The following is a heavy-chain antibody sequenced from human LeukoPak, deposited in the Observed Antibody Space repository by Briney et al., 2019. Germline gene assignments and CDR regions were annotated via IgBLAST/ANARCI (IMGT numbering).Heavy chain of an antibody. J-gene: IGHJ4*02. CDR2: ISSDGSVT. D-gene: IGHD5-18*01. V-gene: IGHV3-74*03. CDR1: GFIFTNYW. Sequence: GGSLRLSCAVSGFIFTNYWMHWVRQDPGKGLVWVSYISSDGSVTKYADSVKGRFTISRDNSKNTLYLQMNSLRAEDTAVYYCAKVAFVDTAMAPGYWGQGTLVTVSS. CDR3: AKVAFVDTAMAPGY.